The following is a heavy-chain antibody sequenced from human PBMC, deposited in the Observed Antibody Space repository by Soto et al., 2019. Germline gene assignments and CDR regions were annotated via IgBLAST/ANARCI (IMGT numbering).Heavy chain of an antibody. D-gene: IGHD3-22*01. V-gene: IGHV3-23*01. CDR1: GFTFSSYA. CDR3: AKIEGDYYDSSGYYSDY. J-gene: IGHJ4*02. Sequence: GGSLRLSCAASGFTFSSYAMSWVRQAPGKGLEWVSAISSSGGSTYYADSVKGRFTISRDNSKNTLYLQMNSLRAEDTAVYYCAKIEGDYYDSSGYYSDYWGQGTLVTVSS. CDR2: ISSSGGST.